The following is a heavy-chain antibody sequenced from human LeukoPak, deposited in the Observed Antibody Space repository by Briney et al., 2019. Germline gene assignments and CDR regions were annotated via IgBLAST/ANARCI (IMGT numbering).Heavy chain of an antibody. J-gene: IGHJ5*02. Sequence: PSETLSLTCTVSGDSFSSNNFYWGLVRQPPGKGLEWIGSIFYSGSTSYNPSLKSRVTISVDTSKNQFSLRLSSVTASDTAVYYCARHNVYHGCFDPWGQGTLVTVSS. CDR1: GDSFSSNNFY. D-gene: IGHD5/OR15-5a*01. CDR2: IFYSGST. V-gene: IGHV4-39*01. CDR3: ARHNVYHGCFDP.